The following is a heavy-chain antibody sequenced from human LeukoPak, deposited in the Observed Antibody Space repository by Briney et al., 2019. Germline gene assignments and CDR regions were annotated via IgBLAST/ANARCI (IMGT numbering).Heavy chain of an antibody. CDR1: GFPFNAYW. Sequence: GGSLRLSCAASGFPFNAYWMTWVRQAPGKGLEWVANIRQDGDTKYYVDSVKGRFTISRDNSKNTLYLQMNSLRAEDTAVYYCAKHYYDSSGYASPHEYWGQGTLVTVSS. V-gene: IGHV3-7*03. J-gene: IGHJ4*02. D-gene: IGHD3-22*01. CDR3: AKHYYDSSGYASPHEY. CDR2: IRQDGDTK.